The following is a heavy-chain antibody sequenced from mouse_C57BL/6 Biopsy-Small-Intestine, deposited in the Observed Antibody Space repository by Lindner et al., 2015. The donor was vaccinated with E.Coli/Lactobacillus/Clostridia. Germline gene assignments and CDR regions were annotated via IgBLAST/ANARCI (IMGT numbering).Heavy chain of an antibody. J-gene: IGHJ3*01. Sequence: VQLQESGAELVRPGTSVKVSCKASGYAFTNYLIEWVKQRPGQGLEWIGVINPGSGGTNYNEKFKGKATLTADKSSSTAYMQLSSLTSEDSAVYFCARFYDYDPWFAYWGQGDSGHCLC. CDR2: INPGSGGT. CDR3: ARFYDYDPWFAY. D-gene: IGHD2-4*01. CDR1: GYAFTNYL. V-gene: IGHV1-54*01.